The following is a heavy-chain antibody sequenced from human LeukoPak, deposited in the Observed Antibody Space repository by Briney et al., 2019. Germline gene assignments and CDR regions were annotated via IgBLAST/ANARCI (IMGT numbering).Heavy chain of an antibody. CDR2: IYYSGST. D-gene: IGHD5-24*01. Sequence: SETLSLTCTVSGGSISSYYWSWIRQPPGKGLEWIGYIYYSGSTNYNPSLKSRVTISVDTPKNQFSLKLSSVTAADTAVYYCARGGGWLQYNWFDPWGQGTLATVSS. V-gene: IGHV4-59*01. CDR3: ARGGGWLQYNWFDP. J-gene: IGHJ5*02. CDR1: GGSISSYY.